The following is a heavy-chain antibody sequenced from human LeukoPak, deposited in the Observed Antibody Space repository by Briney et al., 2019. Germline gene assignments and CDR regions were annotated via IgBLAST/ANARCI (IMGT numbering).Heavy chain of an antibody. CDR3: AKSFDTSGRRAFDI. CDR1: GFTFSGYA. J-gene: IGHJ3*02. Sequence: GGSLRLSCAASGFTFSGYAMSWVRQAPGKGLEWVSAISVDGSHTYYADSVKGRFTTSRDNSRNTLSLQMSSLRAKDAAVYYCAKSFDTSGRRAFDIWGQGTMVTVS. CDR2: ISVDGSHT. V-gene: IGHV3-23*01. D-gene: IGHD3-22*01.